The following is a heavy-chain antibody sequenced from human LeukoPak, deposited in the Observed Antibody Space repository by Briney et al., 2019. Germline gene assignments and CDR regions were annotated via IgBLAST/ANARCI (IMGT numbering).Heavy chain of an antibody. CDR3: ARERQDTIVHSGAFDI. CDR2: VASDGSQT. D-gene: IGHD3-10*01. V-gene: IGHV3-30-3*01. Sequence: GKSLRLSCGASGFTLGTYIMHWVRQAPGKGLQWVAAVASDGSQTFYIESVRGRFTISRDKSKNTLYLQMNTLRAEDTAVYFCARERQDTIVHSGAFDIWGQGTMVTVSS. J-gene: IGHJ3*02. CDR1: GFTLGTYI.